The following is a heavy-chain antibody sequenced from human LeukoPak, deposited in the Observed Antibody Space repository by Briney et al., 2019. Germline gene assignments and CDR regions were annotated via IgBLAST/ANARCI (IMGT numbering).Heavy chain of an antibody. CDR1: GGSISSGDYY. V-gene: IGHV4-30-4*01. Sequence: PSQTLSLTCTDSGGSISSGDYYWSWIRQPPGKGLEWIGYIYYSGSTYYNPSLKSRVTISVDTSKNQFSLKLSSVTAADTAVYYCARASWRSSWYFDYWGQGTLVTVSS. CDR2: IYYSGST. J-gene: IGHJ4*02. CDR3: ARASWRSSWYFDY. D-gene: IGHD6-13*01.